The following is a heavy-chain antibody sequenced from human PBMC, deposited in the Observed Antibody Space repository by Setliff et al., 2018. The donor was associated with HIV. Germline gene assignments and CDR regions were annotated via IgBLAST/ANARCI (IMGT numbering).Heavy chain of an antibody. CDR3: ARAYEGSSPGGAFDI. Sequence: SETLSLTCAVYSGSFSGYFWSWIRQPPGKGLEWIGEINHSGSTKYNPSLKSRVTISVDTSKNQFSLRLYSVTAADTAVYYCARAYEGSSPGGAFDIWGQGTMVTVSS. CDR1: SGSFSGYF. V-gene: IGHV4-34*01. J-gene: IGHJ3*02. D-gene: IGHD6-6*01. CDR2: INHSGST.